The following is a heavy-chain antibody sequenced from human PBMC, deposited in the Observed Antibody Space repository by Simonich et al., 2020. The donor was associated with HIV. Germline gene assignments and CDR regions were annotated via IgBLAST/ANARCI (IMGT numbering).Heavy chain of an antibody. CDR2: NNHSGRT. Sequence: QVQLQQWGAGLLKPSETLSLTCAVYGGSFSGYYWSWIRPPPGKGLEWIGENNHSGRTNYNPSLKSRVTISVDTSKNQFSLKLSSVTAADTAVYYCARLTAGGLGEYFQHWGQGTLVTVSS. J-gene: IGHJ1*01. D-gene: IGHD6-13*01. CDR1: GGSFSGYY. CDR3: ARLTAGGLGEYFQH. V-gene: IGHV4-34*01.